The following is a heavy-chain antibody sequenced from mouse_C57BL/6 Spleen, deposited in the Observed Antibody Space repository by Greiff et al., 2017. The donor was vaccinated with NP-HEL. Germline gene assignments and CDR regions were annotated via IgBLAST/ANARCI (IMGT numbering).Heavy chain of an antibody. V-gene: IGHV1-18*01. CDR3: ARGGAWLAY. J-gene: IGHJ3*01. CDR1: GYTFTDYN. Sequence: EVQLQQSGPELVKPGASVKIPCKASGYTFTDYNMDWVKQSHGKSLEWIGDINPNNGGTIYNQKFKGKATLTVDKSSSTAYMELRSLTSEDTAVYYCARGGAWLAYWGQGTLVTVSA. CDR2: INPNNGGT.